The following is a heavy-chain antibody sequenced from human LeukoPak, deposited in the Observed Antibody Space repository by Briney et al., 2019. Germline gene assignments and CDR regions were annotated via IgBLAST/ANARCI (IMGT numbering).Heavy chain of an antibody. Sequence: ASVKVSCKASGFTFTSSAMQWVRQARGQRLEWIGWIDPKSGGTNYAQKFQGRVTMTRDTSINTAYMEVRRLRSDDTAVYYCMRLPTHIRIVGTTIRDYWGQGTLVTVSS. CDR2: IDPKSGGT. D-gene: IGHD1-26*01. CDR3: MRLPTHIRIVGTTIRDY. V-gene: IGHV1-2*02. J-gene: IGHJ4*02. CDR1: GFTFTSSA.